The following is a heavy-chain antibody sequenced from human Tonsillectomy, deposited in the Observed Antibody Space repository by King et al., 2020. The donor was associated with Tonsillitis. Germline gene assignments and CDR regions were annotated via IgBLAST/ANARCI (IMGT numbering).Heavy chain of an antibody. J-gene: IGHJ6*03. Sequence: VQLVESGGGLVQPGGSLRLSCSASGFTFSSYAMHWVRQAPGKGLEYVSAISSNGGSTYYADSVKGRFTISRDNSKNTLYLQMSSLRAEDTAVYYCVKRGEYGVTEGYYYYMDVWGKGTTVTVSS. CDR2: ISSNGGST. CDR1: GFTFSSYA. D-gene: IGHD3-16*01. CDR3: VKRGEYGVTEGYYYYMDV. V-gene: IGHV3-64D*06.